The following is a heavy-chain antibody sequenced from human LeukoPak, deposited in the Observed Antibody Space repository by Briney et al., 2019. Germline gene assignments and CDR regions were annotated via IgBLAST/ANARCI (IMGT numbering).Heavy chain of an antibody. D-gene: IGHD3-10*01. CDR3: ARDTTYYYGSGSYRAHYYYYGMDV. J-gene: IGHJ6*02. CDR2: ISYDGSNK. V-gene: IGHV3-30-3*01. Sequence: GGSLRLSCAASGFTFSNAWLSWVRQAPGKGLEWVAVISYDGSNKYYADSVKGRFTISRDNSKNTLYLQMNSLRAEDTAVYYCARDTTYYYGSGSYRAHYYYYGMDVWGQGTTVTVSS. CDR1: GFTFSNAW.